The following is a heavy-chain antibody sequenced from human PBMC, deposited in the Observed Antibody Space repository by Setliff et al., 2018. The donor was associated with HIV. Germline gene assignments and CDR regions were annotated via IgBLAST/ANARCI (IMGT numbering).Heavy chain of an antibody. CDR1: GDSISSDFY. D-gene: IGHD2-21*02. CDR2: IYHSGNT. V-gene: IGHV4-38-2*02. J-gene: IGHJ3*02. Sequence: SSETLSLPCTVSGDSISSDFYWGWIRQPPGKGLEWIGSIYHSGNTYYMPSLQSRVTISVDMSKNQFSLNLNSVTAADTAVYYCASGQGCGGGCHYAFEMWGQGTMVTVSS. CDR3: ASGQGCGGGCHYAFEM.